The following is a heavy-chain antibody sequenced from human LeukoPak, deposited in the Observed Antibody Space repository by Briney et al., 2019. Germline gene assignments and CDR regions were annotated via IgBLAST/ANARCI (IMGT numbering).Heavy chain of an antibody. Sequence: GGSLRLSCAASGFTSSSYAMTWVRQAPGKGLEWVSSISSSSSYIYYADSVKGRFTISRDNAKNSLYLQMNSLRAEDTAVYYCARLSYTANFDYWGQGTLVTVSS. J-gene: IGHJ4*02. CDR1: GFTSSSYA. V-gene: IGHV3-21*01. CDR2: ISSSSSYI. D-gene: IGHD2-2*02. CDR3: ARLSYTANFDY.